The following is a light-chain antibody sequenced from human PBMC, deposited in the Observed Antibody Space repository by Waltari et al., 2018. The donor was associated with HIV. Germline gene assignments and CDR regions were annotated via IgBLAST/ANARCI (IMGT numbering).Light chain of an antibody. CDR2: EVT. Sequence: QSALTQPASVSGSPGQSITISCTATNSDIGTYNYVSWYQQHPGTAPKLIIYEVTNRPSGVSTRFSGSKSGNTASLIISGLQAEDEADYFCSSYASTRSLIFGGGTELTVL. CDR1: NSDIGTYNY. J-gene: IGLJ2*01. V-gene: IGLV2-14*03. CDR3: SSYASTRSLI.